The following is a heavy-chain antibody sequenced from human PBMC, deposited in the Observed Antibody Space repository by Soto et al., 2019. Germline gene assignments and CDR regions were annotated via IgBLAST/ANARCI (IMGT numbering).Heavy chain of an antibody. Sequence: EVQLVESGGGLVQPGGSLRLSCAASGFTFSMYDMHWVRQATGKGLEWVSGIGTAGDTYYPGSVKGRFTISRENAKNSVYLEMNSLRAGDTAVYYCAREGGYYGSALDPWGQGTLVIVSS. J-gene: IGHJ5*02. CDR2: IGTAGDT. V-gene: IGHV3-13*01. D-gene: IGHD3-10*01. CDR3: AREGGYYGSALDP. CDR1: GFTFSMYD.